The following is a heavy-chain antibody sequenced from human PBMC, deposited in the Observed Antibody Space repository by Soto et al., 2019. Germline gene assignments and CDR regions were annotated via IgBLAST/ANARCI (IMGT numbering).Heavy chain of an antibody. J-gene: IGHJ4*02. CDR3: ARDYSGSRPYFDY. D-gene: IGHD1-26*01. CDR2: IYYSGST. CDR1: GGSISSGGYY. Sequence: PSETLSLTCSVSGGSISSGGYYWSWIRQHPGKGLEWIGYIYYSGSTYYNPSLKSRVTISVDTSKNHFSLKLNSVTAADTAVYYCARDYSGSRPYFDYWGQGTLVTVSS. V-gene: IGHV4-31*03.